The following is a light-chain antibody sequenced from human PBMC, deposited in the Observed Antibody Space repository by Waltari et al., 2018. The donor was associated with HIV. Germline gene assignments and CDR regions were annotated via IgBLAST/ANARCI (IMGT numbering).Light chain of an antibody. J-gene: IGKJ1*01. CDR3: QQRSSWPPT. CDR2: AAS. V-gene: IGKV3-11*01. CDR1: QSVNSF. Sequence: EIVLTQSPATLSLSPGERATLSCRASQSVNSFLAWYQQKPGQAPRLLIYAASNRATGIPARFSGSASGTDFTLTISSLEPEDFAVYYCQQRSSWPPTFGQGTKVEIK.